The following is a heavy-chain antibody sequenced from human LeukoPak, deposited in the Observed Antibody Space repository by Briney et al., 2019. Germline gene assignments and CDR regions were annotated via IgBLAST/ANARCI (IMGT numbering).Heavy chain of an antibody. CDR1: GFTFDTDA. CDR3: AKSHTSGWYRGNWFDP. J-gene: IGHJ5*02. D-gene: IGHD6-19*01. V-gene: IGHV3-23*01. Sequence: PGGSLRLSCAASGFTFDTDAMNWVRQAPGKGLEWVSAFSSTGGSTYYADSVKGRFTIARDNSKNTLYLLMNSLRVEDTAVYYCAKSHTSGWYRGNWFDPWGQGTLVTVSS. CDR2: FSSTGGST.